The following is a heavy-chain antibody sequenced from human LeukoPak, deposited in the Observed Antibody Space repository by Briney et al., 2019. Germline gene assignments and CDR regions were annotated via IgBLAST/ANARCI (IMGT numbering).Heavy chain of an antibody. CDR2: IYYSGST. CDR3: ARGYSLDY. Sequence: SQTLSLTCTVSGGSISSGDYYWSWIRQPPGKGLEWIGYIYYSGSTYYTLSLRGRVTISVDTSKNQFSLNLSSVTAADTAVYYCARGYSLDYWGQGTLVVVSS. J-gene: IGHJ4*02. V-gene: IGHV4-30-4*01. D-gene: IGHD1-1*01. CDR1: GGSISSGDYY.